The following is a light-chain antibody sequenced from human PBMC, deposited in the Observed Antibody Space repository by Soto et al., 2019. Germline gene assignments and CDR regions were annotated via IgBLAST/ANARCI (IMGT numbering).Light chain of an antibody. CDR3: MQALQTHT. V-gene: IGKV2-28*01. Sequence: DIVMTQSPLSLPVTPGEPASISCRSSQSLLHSNGYNYLDWYLQKPGQPPQLLIYLGSNRASGVHDRFSGSGSGTDFTLKISRVEAEDVGVYYCMQALQTHTFGQGTKLEIK. CDR1: QSLLHSNGYNY. J-gene: IGKJ2*01. CDR2: LGS.